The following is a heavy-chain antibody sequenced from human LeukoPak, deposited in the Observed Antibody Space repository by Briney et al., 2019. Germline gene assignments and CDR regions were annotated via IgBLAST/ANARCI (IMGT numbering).Heavy chain of an antibody. D-gene: IGHD4-17*01. J-gene: IGHJ5*02. CDR1: GGSISSYY. Sequence: PSETLSLTCTVSGGSISSYYWSWIRQPAGKGMEWIGRIYTSGSTNYNPSLKSRVTMSVDTSKNQFSLKLSSVTAADTAVYYCARVLPPRTRYDYGDGNWFDPWGQGTLVTVSS. CDR2: IYTSGST. CDR3: ARVLPPRTRYDYGDGNWFDP. V-gene: IGHV4-4*07.